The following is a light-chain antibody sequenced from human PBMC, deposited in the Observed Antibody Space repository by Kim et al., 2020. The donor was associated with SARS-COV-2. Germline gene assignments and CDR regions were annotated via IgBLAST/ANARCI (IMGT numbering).Light chain of an antibody. J-gene: IGKJ4*01. CDR1: QSISSSY. Sequence: EIVLTQSPGTLSLSPGERATLSCRASQSISSSYLAWYQQKPGQAPRLLIYGASSRATGIPDRFSGSGSGTDFTLTISRLEPEDFAVYYCQQYDGSVFGGGTKLEI. V-gene: IGKV3-20*01. CDR3: QQYDGSV. CDR2: GAS.